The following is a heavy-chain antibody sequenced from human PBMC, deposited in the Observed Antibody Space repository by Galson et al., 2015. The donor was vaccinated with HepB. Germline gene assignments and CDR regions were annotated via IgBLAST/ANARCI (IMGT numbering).Heavy chain of an antibody. CDR1: GFTFSRYA. Sequence: SLRLSCAASGFTFSRYAMSWVRQAPGKGLEWVSVISDTGDATYYTGSVKGRFTTSRDNSKNTLHLQMNSLRAEDTAVYYCAKGAISTGKFDPWGQGALVTVSS. CDR3: AKGAISTGKFDP. D-gene: IGHD5-24*01. J-gene: IGHJ5*02. CDR2: ISDTGDAT. V-gene: IGHV3-23*01.